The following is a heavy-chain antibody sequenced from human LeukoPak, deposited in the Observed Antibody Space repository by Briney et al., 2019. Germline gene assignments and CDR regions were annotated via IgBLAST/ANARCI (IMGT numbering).Heavy chain of an antibody. D-gene: IGHD5-18*01. V-gene: IGHV4-34*01. CDR3: ARILKDVRQLSDY. J-gene: IGHJ4*02. CDR2: INHSGST. CDR1: GGSFSGYY. Sequence: SETLSLTCAVYGGSFSGYYWSWIRQPPGRGLEWIGEINHSGSTNYNPSLKSRVTISVDTSKNQFSLKLTSVTAADTAVYYCARILKDVRQLSDYWGQGTLVTVSS.